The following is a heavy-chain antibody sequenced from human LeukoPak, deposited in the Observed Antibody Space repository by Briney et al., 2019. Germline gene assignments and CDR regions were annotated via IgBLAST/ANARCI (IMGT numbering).Heavy chain of an antibody. V-gene: IGHV3-23*01. CDR2: VRGSAEST. D-gene: IGHD5-12*01. J-gene: IGHJ4*02. CDR1: GFTFSSYA. CDR3: AKLRGYDADDPIDC. Sequence: GGSLRPSCAASGFTFSSYAMSWVRQAPGKGLEWVSAVRGSAESTFYADSVKGRFTISRDNSKNTLYLQMNSLRAEDTALYYCAKLRGYDADDPIDCWGQGTLVTVSS.